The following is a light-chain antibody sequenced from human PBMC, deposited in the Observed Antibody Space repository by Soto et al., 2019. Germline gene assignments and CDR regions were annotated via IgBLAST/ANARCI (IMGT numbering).Light chain of an antibody. V-gene: IGKV3-15*01. CDR1: QSVSTH. CDR3: QQYDSWPRT. CDR2: GAS. Sequence: EIVMTQSPATLSVSPGERATLSCRASQSVSTHLAWYQHKPGQAPRLLMYGASTRDTGVPARFSGSGSGTEFTLTLSSLQSEDVAVDYCQQYDSWPRTFGQGTKVEIK. J-gene: IGKJ1*01.